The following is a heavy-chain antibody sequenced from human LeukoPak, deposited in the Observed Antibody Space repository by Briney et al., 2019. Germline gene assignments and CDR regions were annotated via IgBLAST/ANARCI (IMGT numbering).Heavy chain of an antibody. D-gene: IGHD4-11*01. CDR3: ARQGSNWYFEYFQH. V-gene: IGHV4-59*01. Sequence: PETLSLTCTVSGCSICTYYWNWIRQPPGKGLEWIGFIYYNGSTNYNPSLKSRVTISVDTSKNRFSLKLSSVTAADTAVYYCARQGSNWYFEYFQHWGQGTLVTVSS. J-gene: IGHJ1*01. CDR2: IYYNGST. CDR1: GCSICTYY.